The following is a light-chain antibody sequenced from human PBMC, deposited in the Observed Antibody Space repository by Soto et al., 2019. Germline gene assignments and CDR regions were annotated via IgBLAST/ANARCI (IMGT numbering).Light chain of an antibody. Sequence: EIVMTQSPATLSVSPGERATLSCRASQSVSTSLAWYQQKPGQAPRLLISGASTRATGVPARFSRSGSETEVTLTINSLQSEDFAVYYCQQYNNWWTFGQGPKVEIK. J-gene: IGKJ1*01. V-gene: IGKV3-15*01. CDR3: QQYNNWWT. CDR1: QSVSTS. CDR2: GAS.